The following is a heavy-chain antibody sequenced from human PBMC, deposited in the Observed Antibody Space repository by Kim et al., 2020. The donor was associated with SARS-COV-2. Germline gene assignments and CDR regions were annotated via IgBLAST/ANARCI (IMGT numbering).Heavy chain of an antibody. CDR3: ARQLHSGSKGAFDI. J-gene: IGHJ3*02. D-gene: IGHD3-22*01. V-gene: IGHV4-59*08. Sequence: NPSRKSRVTISVDTSKTQFSLKLSSVTAADTAVYYCARQLHSGSKGAFDIWGQGTMVTVSS.